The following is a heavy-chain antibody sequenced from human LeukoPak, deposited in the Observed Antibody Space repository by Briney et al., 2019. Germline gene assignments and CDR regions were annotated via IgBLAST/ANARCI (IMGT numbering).Heavy chain of an antibody. CDR3: ARAPLGWLKRDCYDY. J-gene: IGHJ4*02. V-gene: IGHV4-34*01. CDR2: INHSGST. CDR1: DESFSGYY. D-gene: IGHD3/OR15-3a*01. Sequence: SETLSFTCAVYDESFSGYYWRWIRQPPGKGLQWIGEINHSGSTNSNPSLKSRVPISVDTSKHQYSLKLSSVTAADTAVYYCARAPLGWLKRDCYDYCGQGTLVTVTS.